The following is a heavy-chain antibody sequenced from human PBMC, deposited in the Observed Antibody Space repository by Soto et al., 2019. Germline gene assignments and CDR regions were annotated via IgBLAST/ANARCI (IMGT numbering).Heavy chain of an antibody. Sequence: GGSLRLSCAASGFSFGSYALSWVRQAPGKGLEWISTISGSDGKTFYADAVKGRFSISRDTSQNTLYLQMNSMRGDDTAIYCCARWSYLEYWGQGTRVTVSS. CDR3: ARWSYLEY. CDR2: ISGSDGKT. D-gene: IGHD3-3*01. J-gene: IGHJ4*02. V-gene: IGHV3-23*01. CDR1: GFSFGSYA.